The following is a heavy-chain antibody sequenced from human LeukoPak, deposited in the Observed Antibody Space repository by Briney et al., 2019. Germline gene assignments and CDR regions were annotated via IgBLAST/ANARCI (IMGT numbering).Heavy chain of an antibody. CDR1: GFTFSSYG. J-gene: IGHJ3*02. CDR2: IWYDGSNK. Sequence: RGSLSLSCAASGFTFSSYGMHWVRQAPGKGLEWVAVIWYDGSNKYYADSVKGRFTISSGNSKNTLYLQMNSLRAEDTAVYYCARGNPYYYDSSGYSAFDIWGQGKTVAVSS. V-gene: IGHV3-33*01. D-gene: IGHD3-22*01. CDR3: ARGNPYYYDSSGYSAFDI.